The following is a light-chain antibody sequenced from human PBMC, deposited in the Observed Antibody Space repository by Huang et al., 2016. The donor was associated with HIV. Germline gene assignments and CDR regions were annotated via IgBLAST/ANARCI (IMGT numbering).Light chain of an antibody. CDR1: QSVTTSY. Sequence: EIVLTQSPGTLSLSPGERSTLSCRASQSVTTSYLAWDQQKPGQSPRLRIYGASSRATGIPDRFSGSGSGTDFTLTISRLEPEDFAVYYCQQYGSSPWTFGQGTKLEIK. V-gene: IGKV3-20*01. J-gene: IGKJ2*02. CDR3: QQYGSSPWT. CDR2: GAS.